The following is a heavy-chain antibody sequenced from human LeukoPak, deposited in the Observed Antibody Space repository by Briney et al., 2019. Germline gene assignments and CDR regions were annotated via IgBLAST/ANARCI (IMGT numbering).Heavy chain of an antibody. V-gene: IGHV5-51*01. J-gene: IGHJ3*02. CDR3: ARQADTMIVVVSAFDI. D-gene: IGHD3-22*01. Sequence: GESLKISCKGYGYTFTSQWIGWVRQMPGKGLEWMGIVFPRDSDTRYSPSFQGRVTISVDKSINSAYLQWTSLKASDTDMYYCARQADTMIVVVSAFDIWGQGTMVTVSS. CDR2: VFPRDSDT. CDR1: GYTFTSQW.